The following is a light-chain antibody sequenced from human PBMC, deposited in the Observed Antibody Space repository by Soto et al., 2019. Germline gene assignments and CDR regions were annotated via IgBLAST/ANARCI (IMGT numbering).Light chain of an antibody. CDR1: QRVSNN. Sequence: EIVMTESPATLSVSQGETATLSCRASQRVSNNVACYQQKPGQAPRLLILGASTRATGIPARFSGSGSGTEFTLSISSLQSEDFAVYYCKQYKEWPPFTFGQGTRLEIK. J-gene: IGKJ5*01. CDR2: GAS. V-gene: IGKV3-15*01. CDR3: KQYKEWPPFT.